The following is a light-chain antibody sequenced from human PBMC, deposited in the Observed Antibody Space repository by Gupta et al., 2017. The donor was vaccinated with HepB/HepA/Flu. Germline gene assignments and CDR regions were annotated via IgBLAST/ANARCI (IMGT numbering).Light chain of an antibody. J-gene: IGKJ4*01. V-gene: IGKV1D-12*01. Sequence: DIQMTQSPSSVSASVGDRVTIACRASQGIATELAWYQQKAGKAPKLLISAASHLFPGVPPRFRGTGYGSRLTRTITDVTTAAFAIYYCQQTERVPLTLGGGTRLES. CDR1: QGIATE. CDR3: QQTERVPLT. CDR2: AAS.